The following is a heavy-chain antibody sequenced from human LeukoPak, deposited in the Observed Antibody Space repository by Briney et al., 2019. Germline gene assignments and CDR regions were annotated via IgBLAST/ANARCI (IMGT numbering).Heavy chain of an antibody. CDR1: GFNFTTYA. Sequence: PGGSLRLSCAASGFNFTTYAMHWVRQAPGKGLEWVSSISSSSYIYYADSVKGRFTISRDNAKNSLYLQMNSLRAEDTAVYYCARDRDPYDFGLYYMDVWGKGTTVTVSS. D-gene: IGHD3-3*01. J-gene: IGHJ6*03. CDR2: ISSSSYI. V-gene: IGHV3-21*01. CDR3: ARDRDPYDFGLYYMDV.